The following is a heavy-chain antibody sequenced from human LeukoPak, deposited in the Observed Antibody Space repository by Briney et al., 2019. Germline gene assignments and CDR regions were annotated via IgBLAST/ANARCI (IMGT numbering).Heavy chain of an antibody. CDR1: GFDFTIYT. CDR2: IGSGNSFK. Sequence: GGSLRLSCATSGFDFTIYTMNWVRQAPGKVPEWVASIGSGNSFKYYADSVEGRFIVSRDDAQKSLYLQMNSLRAKDAAVYFCTRGWSYRGGAFDHWGQGTTVIVSS. J-gene: IGHJ3*01. D-gene: IGHD3-16*01. V-gene: IGHV3-21*01. CDR3: TRGWSYRGGAFDH.